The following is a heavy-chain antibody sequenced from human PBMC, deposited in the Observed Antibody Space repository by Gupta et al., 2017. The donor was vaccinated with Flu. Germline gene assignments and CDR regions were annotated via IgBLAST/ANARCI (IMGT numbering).Heavy chain of an antibody. Sequence: QVQLQQWGAGLLKPSETLSLTCAVYNASLSGSYWSWIRQPPGKGPEWIGEIDHSGGTNYNPSLKSRVTMSVDTSKNQFSLNLYSVTAADTAIYYCTRLGDFTVGYNWFDPWGQGTLVTVSS. CDR1: NASLSGSY. CDR3: TRLGDFTVGYNWFDP. J-gene: IGHJ5*02. V-gene: IGHV4-34*01. D-gene: IGHD4-11*01. CDR2: IDHSGGT.